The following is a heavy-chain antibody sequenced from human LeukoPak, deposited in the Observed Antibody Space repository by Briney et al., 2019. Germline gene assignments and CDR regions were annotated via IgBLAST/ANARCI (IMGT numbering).Heavy chain of an antibody. Sequence: GASVKVSCKASGYTFTSYYMHWVRQAPGQGLEWMGIINPSGGSTSYAQKFQGRVTMTRDMSTSTVYMELSSLRSEDTAVYYCARDRGELSPASYFDYWGQGTLVTVSS. CDR2: INPSGGST. V-gene: IGHV1-46*01. J-gene: IGHJ4*02. D-gene: IGHD3-16*02. CDR3: ARDRGELSPASYFDY. CDR1: GYTFTSYY.